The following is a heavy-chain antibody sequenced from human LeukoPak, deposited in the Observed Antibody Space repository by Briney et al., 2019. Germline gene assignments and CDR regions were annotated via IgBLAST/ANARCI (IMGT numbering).Heavy chain of an antibody. CDR2: MNPNSGNT. Sequence: ASVKVSCKASGYTFSSYDINWVRQATGQGLEWMGWMNPNSGNTGYAQKFQGRVTMTRNTSISTAYMELSSLRSEDTAVYYCARSIVGASIEDYWGQGTLVTVSS. D-gene: IGHD1-26*01. V-gene: IGHV1-8*01. J-gene: IGHJ4*02. CDR1: GYTFSSYD. CDR3: ARSIVGASIEDY.